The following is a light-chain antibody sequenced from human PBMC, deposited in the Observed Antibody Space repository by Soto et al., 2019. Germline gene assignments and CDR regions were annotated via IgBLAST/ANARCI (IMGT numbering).Light chain of an antibody. CDR3: QSYDSSLSGSV. CDR2: GNS. J-gene: IGLJ2*01. CDR1: RSNIGAGYD. V-gene: IGLV1-40*01. Sequence: QSVLTQPPSVSGAPGQRVTISCTGSRSNIGAGYDVHWYQQLPGTAPKFLIYGNSNRPSGVPDRFSGSKSGTSASLAITGLQAEDEADYYCQSYDSSLSGSVLGGGTKLTVL.